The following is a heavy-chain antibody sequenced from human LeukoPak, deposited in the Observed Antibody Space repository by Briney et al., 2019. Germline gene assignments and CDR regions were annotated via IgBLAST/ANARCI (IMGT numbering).Heavy chain of an antibody. Sequence: SGPTLVNPTQTLTLTCTFSGFSLSTSGVGVGWIRQPPGKALEWLALIYWDDDKRYSPSLESRLTLTKDTSKNQVVLKTTNMDPVDTATYYCAGGSGRTFDYWGQGTLVTVSS. CDR1: GFSLSTSGVG. J-gene: IGHJ4*02. CDR3: AGGSGRTFDY. D-gene: IGHD3-10*01. CDR2: IYWDDDK. V-gene: IGHV2-5*02.